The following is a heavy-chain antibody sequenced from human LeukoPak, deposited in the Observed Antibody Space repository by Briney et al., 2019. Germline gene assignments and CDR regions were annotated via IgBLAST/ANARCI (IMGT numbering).Heavy chain of an antibody. J-gene: IGHJ4*02. CDR2: ISSSSSPI. CDR1: GHTLSIYC. V-gene: IGHV3-48*01. Sequence: GGSLRLLCSASGHTLSIYCMNWVRQARGRGVEGVSYISSSSSPIYYAGPMKGRFTNSRDNAKTALYLQMSSLRAEDTAVYYCASDSTVTTLEYWGQRTLVTVSS. D-gene: IGHD4-17*01. CDR3: ASDSTVTTLEY.